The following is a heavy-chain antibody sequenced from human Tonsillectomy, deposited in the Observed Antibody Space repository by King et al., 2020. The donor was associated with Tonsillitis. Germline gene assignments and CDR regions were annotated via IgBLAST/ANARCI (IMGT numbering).Heavy chain of an antibody. D-gene: IGHD6-19*01. V-gene: IGHV3-23*03. CDR3: AKGLGLPVAGRNAFDI. Sequence: DVQLVESGGGLVQPGGSLRLSCAASGFTFSNSAMSWVRQAPGKGLEGVSVIYSGGSSTHYADSVKGRFTISRYNSMNTIYLQMNTLRVEDTAVYYCAKGLGLPVAGRNAFDIWGQGTMVTVSS. J-gene: IGHJ3*02. CDR2: IYSGGSST. CDR1: GFTFSNSA.